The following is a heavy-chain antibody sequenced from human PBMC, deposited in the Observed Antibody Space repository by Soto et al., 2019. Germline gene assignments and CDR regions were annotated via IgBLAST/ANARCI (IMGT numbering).Heavy chain of an antibody. Sequence: SESLSLTCTVCGGAISGYYWRWIRQPAGQGMEWIGRNYASRSTNYNPSLKSRLTLSVDTSKNQVSMKLTSVTAADTAVYYCAIAGGYEVQRNNWFGPRGQGTLVAVSS. CDR1: GGAISGYY. CDR3: AIAGGYEVQRNNWFGP. V-gene: IGHV4-4*07. J-gene: IGHJ5*02. D-gene: IGHD5-12*01. CDR2: NYASRST.